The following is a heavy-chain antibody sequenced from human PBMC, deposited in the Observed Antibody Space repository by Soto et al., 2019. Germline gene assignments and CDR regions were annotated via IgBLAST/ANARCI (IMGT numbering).Heavy chain of an antibody. V-gene: IGHV1-18*04. D-gene: IGHD3-3*01. CDR1: GYTFTSYG. J-gene: IGHJ6*02. CDR3: ARALVDFWSGYTGMDV. Sequence: GASVEGPCKASGYTFTSYGISWVRRAPGQGLEWMGWISAYNGNTNYAQKLQGRVTMTTDTSTSTAYMELRSLRSDDTAVYYCARALVDFWSGYTGMDVWGQGTTVTVSS. CDR2: ISAYNGNT.